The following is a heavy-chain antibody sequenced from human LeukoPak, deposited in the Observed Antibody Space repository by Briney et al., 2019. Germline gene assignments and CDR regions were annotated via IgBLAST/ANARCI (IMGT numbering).Heavy chain of an antibody. CDR2: IKHDGSEN. D-gene: IGHD5-12*01. CDR3: ARDRYSGFETHFDY. V-gene: IGHV3-7*01. Sequence: GGSLRLSCAASGFTFSDYWMSWVRQAPGQGLEWVANIKHDGSENYYVDSVKGRFTISRDNARNSLYLQMNSLRAEDTAVYYCARDRYSGFETHFDYRGQGTLVTVSS. J-gene: IGHJ4*02. CDR1: GFTFSDYW.